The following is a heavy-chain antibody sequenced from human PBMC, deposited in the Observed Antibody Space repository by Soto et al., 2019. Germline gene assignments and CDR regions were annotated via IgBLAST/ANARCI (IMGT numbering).Heavy chain of an antibody. V-gene: IGHV3-23*01. CDR3: ANHLPGYSYGFD. D-gene: IGHD5-18*01. J-gene: IGHJ4*02. Sequence: EVQLLESGGGLVQPGGSLRLSCAASGFTFSSYAMSWVRQAPGKGLEWVSAISGSGGSTYYADSVKGRFTISKDNSKNTLYLQMNSRRAEDTAVYYCANHLPGYSYGFDWGQGTLVTVSS. CDR2: ISGSGGST. CDR1: GFTFSSYA.